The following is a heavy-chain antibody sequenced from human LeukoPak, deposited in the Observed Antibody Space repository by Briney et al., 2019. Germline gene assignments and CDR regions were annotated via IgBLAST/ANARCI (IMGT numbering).Heavy chain of an antibody. CDR1: GFTFSSYS. D-gene: IGHD5-18*01. Sequence: SGGSLRLSRAASGFTFSSYSMNWVRQAPGKGLEWVSSISSSSSYIYYADSVKGRFTISRDNAKNSLYLQMNSLRAEDTAVYYCARDKDYSYGYFDYWGQGTLVTVSS. CDR3: ARDKDYSYGYFDY. J-gene: IGHJ4*02. CDR2: ISSSSSYI. V-gene: IGHV3-21*01.